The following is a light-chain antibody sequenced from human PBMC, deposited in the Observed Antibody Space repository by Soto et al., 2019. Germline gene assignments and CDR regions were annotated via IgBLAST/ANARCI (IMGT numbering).Light chain of an antibody. CDR3: SSYTSSVTAI. V-gene: IGLV2-14*01. J-gene: IGLJ2*01. Sequence: QSALTQPASVSGSTGQSITISCTGTSNDVGGYNYVSWFQQHPGKAPKLMIYGVSNRPSGVSNRFSGSKSGNTASLTISGLQAEDEADYYCSSYTSSVTAIFGGGTKVTVL. CDR2: GVS. CDR1: SNDVGGYNY.